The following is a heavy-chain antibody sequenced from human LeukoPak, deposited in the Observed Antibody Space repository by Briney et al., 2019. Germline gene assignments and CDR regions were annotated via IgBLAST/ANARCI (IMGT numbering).Heavy chain of an antibody. J-gene: IGHJ5*02. CDR3: ARRQGYGGYARPLRFDP. CDR2: IYYSGST. D-gene: IGHD5-12*01. CDR1: GGSISSSSYY. V-gene: IGHV4-39*07. Sequence: KPSETLSLTCTVFGGSISSSSYYWGWIRQPPGKGLEWIGSIYYSGSTYYNPSLKSRVTISVDTSKNQFSLKLSSVTAADTAVYYCARRQGYGGYARPLRFDPWGQGTLVTVSS.